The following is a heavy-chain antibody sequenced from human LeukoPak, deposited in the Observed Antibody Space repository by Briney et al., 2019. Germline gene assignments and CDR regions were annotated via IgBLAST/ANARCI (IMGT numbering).Heavy chain of an antibody. J-gene: IGHJ4*02. CDR1: GYTFTGYY. Sequence: ASVTVSCKTSGYTFTGYYMQWVRQAPGQGLEWMGWINPNSGDTNYAQKFQGRVTMTRDTSISSVYLELSSLRLDDTAVYYCARGGKSELGTCDHWGQGTLVTVSS. CDR3: ARGGKSELGTCDH. D-gene: IGHD7-27*01. CDR2: INPNSGDT. V-gene: IGHV1-2*02.